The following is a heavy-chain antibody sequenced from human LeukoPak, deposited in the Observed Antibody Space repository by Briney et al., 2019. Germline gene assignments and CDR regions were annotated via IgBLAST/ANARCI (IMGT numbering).Heavy chain of an antibody. V-gene: IGHV3-66*01. CDR2: IYTGGST. CDR3: ARDSGYSYGSCDY. D-gene: IGHD5-18*01. Sequence: GGSLRLSCAASGFTVSDSYMNWVRQAPGKGLEWVSVIYTGGSTYYADSVKGRFTISRDNSKNTLYLQLNSLRAEDTAVYYCARDSGYSYGSCDYWGQGTLVTVSS. J-gene: IGHJ4*02. CDR1: GFTVSDSY.